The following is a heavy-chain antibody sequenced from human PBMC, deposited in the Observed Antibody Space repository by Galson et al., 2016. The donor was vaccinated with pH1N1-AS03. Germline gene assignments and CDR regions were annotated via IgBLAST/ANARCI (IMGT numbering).Heavy chain of an antibody. CDR2: ISYDGSHK. CDR1: GFTFTSSA. D-gene: IGHD3-16*02. J-gene: IGHJ4*02. CDR3: AKTTFGGVIVSGKMSLDY. V-gene: IGHV3-30-3*02. Sequence: SLRLSCASSGFTFTSSAMHWVRQAPGKGLEWVSIISYDGSHKYYAESVKGRFTISRDNSKNTLYLQMTSLRAEDTAIYYCAKTTFGGVIVSGKMSLDYWGQGTLVTVSS.